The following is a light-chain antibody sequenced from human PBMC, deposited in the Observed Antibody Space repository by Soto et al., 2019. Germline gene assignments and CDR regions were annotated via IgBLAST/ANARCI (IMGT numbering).Light chain of an antibody. CDR1: QDVSSY. V-gene: IGKV1-8*01. Sequence: AIRMTQSPSSFSASTGDRVTITCRASQDVSSYLAWYQQKPGKAPELLIYAASTLQTGVPSRFSRSGYGTDFTLTISILQSEDFATYYCQQSYNYPSTVGQGTKVAI. CDR3: QQSYNYPST. J-gene: IGKJ1*01. CDR2: AAS.